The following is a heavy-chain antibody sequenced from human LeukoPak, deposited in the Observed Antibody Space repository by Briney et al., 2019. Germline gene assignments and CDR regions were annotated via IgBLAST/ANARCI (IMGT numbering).Heavy chain of an antibody. CDR2: IRGGIGTT. V-gene: IGHV3-23*01. CDR1: GFTFSSYD. Sequence: GGSLRLSCAASGFTFSSYDLSWVRQAPGKGLECVSAIRGGIGTTYYADPVKGRFTISRDNAKNSLYLQMNSLRAEDTAVYYCARPEEYSSSALGIDYWGQGTLVTVSS. CDR3: ARPEEYSSSALGIDY. D-gene: IGHD6-6*01. J-gene: IGHJ4*02.